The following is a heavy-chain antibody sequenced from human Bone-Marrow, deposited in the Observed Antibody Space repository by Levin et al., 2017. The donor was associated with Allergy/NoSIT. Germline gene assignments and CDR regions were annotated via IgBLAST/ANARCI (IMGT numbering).Heavy chain of an antibody. J-gene: IGHJ6*02. D-gene: IGHD2-21*02. CDR2: ISGSGGST. CDR3: AKELYGRLAYCGGDSDGCGLQTIYYYGMDG. V-gene: IGHV3-23*01. CDR1: GFTFSSYA. Sequence: GGSLRLSCAASGFTFSSYAMSWVRQAPGKGLEWVSAISGSGGSTYYADSVKGRFTISRDNSKNTLYLQMNSLRAEDTAVYYCAKELYGRLAYCGGDSDGCGLQTIYYYGMDGWGQGTTVTVSS.